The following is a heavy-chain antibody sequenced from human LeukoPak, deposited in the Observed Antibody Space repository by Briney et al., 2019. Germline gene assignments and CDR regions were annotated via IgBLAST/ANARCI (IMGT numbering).Heavy chain of an antibody. Sequence: PGGSLRLSCAASGFTFSSYWMHWVRHAPGKGLVWVSRINTDGSSTSYADSVKGRFTISRDNAKNTLYLQMNSLRAEDTAVYYCARVRSFWSGYYPFDYWGQGTLVTVSS. V-gene: IGHV3-74*01. CDR1: GFTFSSYW. CDR2: INTDGSST. D-gene: IGHD3-3*01. CDR3: ARVRSFWSGYYPFDY. J-gene: IGHJ4*02.